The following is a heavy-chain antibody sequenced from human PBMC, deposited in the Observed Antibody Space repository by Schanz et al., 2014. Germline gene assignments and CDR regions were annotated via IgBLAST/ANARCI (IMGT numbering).Heavy chain of an antibody. Sequence: QVQLVESGGGVVQPGRSLRLSCAASGFSFSTYAMHWVRQAPGKGLEWVSVIWYDGSKTYYADSVKGRFTISRDDSQNTLYLQMNSLRAEDTAMYYCARKTAISGRGEYWGQGTLVTVSS. CDR3: ARKTAISGRGEY. V-gene: IGHV3-33*08. CDR1: GFSFSTYA. CDR2: IWYDGSKT. D-gene: IGHD2-21*01. J-gene: IGHJ4*02.